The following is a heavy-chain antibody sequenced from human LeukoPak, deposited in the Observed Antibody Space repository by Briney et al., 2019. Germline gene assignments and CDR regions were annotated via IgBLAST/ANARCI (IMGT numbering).Heavy chain of an antibody. J-gene: IGHJ3*02. Sequence: GRSLRLSCAASGFTFSSYGMHWVRQAPGKGLEWVAVIWYDGSNKYYADSVKGRFTISRDNSKNTLYLQMNSLRAEDTAVYYCAKSPTRWGAEGSFDIWGQGTMVTVSS. CDR3: AKSPTRWGAEGSFDI. V-gene: IGHV3-33*06. CDR2: IWYDGSNK. D-gene: IGHD3-16*01. CDR1: GFTFSSYG.